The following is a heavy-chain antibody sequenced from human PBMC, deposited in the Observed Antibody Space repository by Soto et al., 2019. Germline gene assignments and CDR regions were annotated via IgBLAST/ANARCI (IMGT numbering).Heavy chain of an antibody. J-gene: IGHJ6*02. CDR2: IMPIFRTP. CDR1: GGSFSNAA. V-gene: IGHV1-69*12. Sequence: QVQLEQSGAEVKKPGSSVKVSCKASGGSFSNAAISWVRQAPGQGLEWMGGIMPIFRTPDYAQKFQGRVTITADDSTSTAYMGLCGLISDDTAIYCCARDNSRLHLGGNYSYILDVWGQGTTVTVSS. D-gene: IGHD6-25*01. CDR3: ARDNSRLHLGGNYSYILDV.